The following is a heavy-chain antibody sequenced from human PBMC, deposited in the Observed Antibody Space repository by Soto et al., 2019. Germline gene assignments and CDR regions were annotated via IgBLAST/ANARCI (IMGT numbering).Heavy chain of an antibody. J-gene: IGHJ6*02. CDR1: GGSFRNYY. Sequence: SETLSLTCGVYGGSFRNYYWIWVRQPPGKGLEWIGEVNHSGEATYNPSLQSRVTISVDTSKNQFSLKLSSVTAADTAVYYCARRAAAGLNYYYYYGMDVWGQGTTVTVSS. V-gene: IGHV4-34*01. CDR3: ARRAAAGLNYYYYYGMDV. D-gene: IGHD6-13*01. CDR2: VNHSGEA.